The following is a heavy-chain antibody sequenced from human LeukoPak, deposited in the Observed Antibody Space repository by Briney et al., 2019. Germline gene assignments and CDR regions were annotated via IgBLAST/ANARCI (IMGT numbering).Heavy chain of an antibody. CDR1: GFTFSSHG. CDR2: IRYDGSNK. J-gene: IGHJ4*02. V-gene: IGHV3-30*02. Sequence: GGSLRLSCAASGFTFSSHGMHWVRQAPGKGLEWVAFIRYDGSNKYYADSVKGRFTISRDNSKNTLYLQMNSLRAEDTAVYYCAKSPAGDILTGYYNEELDYWGQGTLVTVSS. CDR3: AKSPAGDILTGYYNEELDY. D-gene: IGHD3-9*01.